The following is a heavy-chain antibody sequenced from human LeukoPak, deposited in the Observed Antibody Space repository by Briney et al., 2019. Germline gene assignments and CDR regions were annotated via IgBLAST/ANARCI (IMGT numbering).Heavy chain of an antibody. CDR1: GFTFSSYA. J-gene: IGHJ4*02. CDR3: ASVNGDSSSWYYFDY. Sequence: GGSLRLSCAASGFTFSSYAMHWVRQAPGKGLEWVAVISYDGSNKYYADSVKGRSTISRDNSKNTLYLQMNSLRAEDTAVYYCASVNGDSSSWYYFDYWGQGTLVTVSS. CDR2: ISYDGSNK. V-gene: IGHV3-30*04. D-gene: IGHD6-13*01.